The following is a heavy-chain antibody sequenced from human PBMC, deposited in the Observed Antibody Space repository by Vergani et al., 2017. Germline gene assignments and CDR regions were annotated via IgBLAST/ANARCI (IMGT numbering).Heavy chain of an antibody. J-gene: IGHJ6*03. CDR3: ASSYVRYYYYYMDV. CDR2: IYYSGST. V-gene: IGHV4-59*01. CDR1: GGSLSSYY. D-gene: IGHD1-26*01. Sequence: QVQLQESGPGLVKPSETLSLTCTVSGGSLSSYYWSWIRQPPGKGLEWIGYIYYSGSTNYNPSLKSRVTISVDTSKNQFSLKLSSVTAADTAVYYCASSYVRYYYYYMDVWGKGTTVTVSS.